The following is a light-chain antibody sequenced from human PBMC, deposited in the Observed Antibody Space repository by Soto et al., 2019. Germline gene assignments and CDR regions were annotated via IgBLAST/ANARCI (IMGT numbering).Light chain of an antibody. V-gene: IGKV3-20*01. J-gene: IGKJ1*01. Sequence: IVLTQSPATLSLSPGERATLSCRASQSVSSYLAWYQRKPGQAPRLLIYDASNRATGIPDRFSGSGSGTDFTLTISRLDPEDFAVYFCQQYGSSPRTFGQGTKVDIK. CDR2: DAS. CDR1: QSVSSY. CDR3: QQYGSSPRT.